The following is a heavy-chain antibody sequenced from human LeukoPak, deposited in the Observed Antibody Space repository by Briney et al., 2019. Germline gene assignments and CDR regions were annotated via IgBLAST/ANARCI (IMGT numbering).Heavy chain of an antibody. CDR3: ARDSQWLVVNDY. J-gene: IGHJ4*02. CDR1: GFTFDDYG. D-gene: IGHD6-19*01. V-gene: IGHV3-7*01. CDR2: IKQDGSEK. Sequence: PGGSLRLSCAASGFTFDDYGMSWVRQAPGKGLEWVANIKQDGSEKYYVDSVKGRFTISRDNAKNSLYLQMNSLRAEDTAVYYCARDSQWLVVNDYWGQGTLVTVSS.